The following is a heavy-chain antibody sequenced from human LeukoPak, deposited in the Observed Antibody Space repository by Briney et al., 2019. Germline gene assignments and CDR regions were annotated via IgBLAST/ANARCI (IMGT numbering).Heavy chain of an antibody. D-gene: IGHD6-6*01. CDR3: ARDVGYSSSSGVFGFDI. CDR1: GYTFTSYG. Sequence: ASVKVSCKASGYTFTSYGISWVRQAPGQGLEWMGWMNPNSGNTGYAQKFQGRVTITRNTSISTAYMELSSLRSEDTAVYYCARDVGYSSSSGVFGFDIWGQGTMVTVSS. V-gene: IGHV1-8*03. J-gene: IGHJ3*02. CDR2: MNPNSGNT.